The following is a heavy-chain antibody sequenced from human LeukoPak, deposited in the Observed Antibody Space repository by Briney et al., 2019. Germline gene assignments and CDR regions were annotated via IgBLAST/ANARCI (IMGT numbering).Heavy chain of an antibody. CDR2: ISSSSSYI. J-gene: IGHJ4*02. V-gene: IGHV3-21*01. Sequence: GGSLRLSCAASGFTFSSYSMNWVRQAPGKGLEWVSSISSSSSYIDYADSVKGRFTISRDNAKNSLYLQMNSLRAEDTAVYYCARDTAARPMKDYWGQGTLVTVSS. CDR3: ARDTAARPMKDY. D-gene: IGHD6-6*01. CDR1: GFTFSSYS.